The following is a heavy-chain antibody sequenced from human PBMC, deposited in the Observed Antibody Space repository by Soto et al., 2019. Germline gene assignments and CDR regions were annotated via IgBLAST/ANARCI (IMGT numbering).Heavy chain of an antibody. CDR3: ARGGNCSSTSCRQNWFDP. Sequence: ASVNVSCKASGYTLTTYYLHWLRQAPGQGPEWMGIINPSGGTTNYAQTFQGRVTMTRDTSTSTVYMELSSLRSEDTAVYYCARGGNCSSTSCRQNWFDPWGQGTLVTVSS. V-gene: IGHV1-46*01. CDR1: GYTLTTYY. J-gene: IGHJ5*02. CDR2: INPSGGTT. D-gene: IGHD2-2*01.